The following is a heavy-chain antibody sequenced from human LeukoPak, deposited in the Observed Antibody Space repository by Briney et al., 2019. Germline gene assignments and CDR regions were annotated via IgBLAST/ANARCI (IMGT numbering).Heavy chain of an antibody. Sequence: GGSLRLPCATSGFPFNGSALHWARQASGQGLEWVGRIRSKAHRYATAYAASVKGTFTVSRDDSKNMAYLQMNSLKTENTAIYYCTRRHYGDYVVDNWGQGTLVTVSS. CDR2: IRSKAHRYAT. J-gene: IGHJ4*02. CDR1: GFPFNGSA. D-gene: IGHD4-17*01. V-gene: IGHV3-73*01. CDR3: TRRHYGDYVVDN.